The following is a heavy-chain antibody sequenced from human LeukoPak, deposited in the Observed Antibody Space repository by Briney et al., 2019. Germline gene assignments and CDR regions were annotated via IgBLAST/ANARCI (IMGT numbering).Heavy chain of an antibody. CDR2: IKSKTDGGTT. CDR3: TTHRYYYVIDY. V-gene: IGHV3-15*01. CDR1: GFTFTNAW. Sequence: GGSLRLSCAASGFTFTNAWMSWVRQAPGKGLEWVGRIKSKTDGGTTDHAAPVKGRFTMSRDDSKNTMYLEMNGLQTEDTAVYYCTTHRYYYVIDYWGQGTLVTVSS. J-gene: IGHJ4*02. D-gene: IGHD3-10*02.